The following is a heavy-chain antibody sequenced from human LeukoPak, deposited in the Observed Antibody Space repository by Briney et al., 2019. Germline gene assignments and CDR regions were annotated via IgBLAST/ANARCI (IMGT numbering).Heavy chain of an antibody. V-gene: IGHV4-34*01. CDR3: ARGPVVPAAMSLFDI. J-gene: IGHJ3*02. Sequence: SETLSLTCAVYGGSFSGYYWSWIRQPPGKGLEWLGEINHSGSTNYNPSLKSRVTISVDTSKNQFSLKLSSVTAADTAVYYCARGPVVPAAMSLFDIWGQGTMVTVSS. CDR1: GGSFSGYY. CDR2: INHSGST. D-gene: IGHD2-2*01.